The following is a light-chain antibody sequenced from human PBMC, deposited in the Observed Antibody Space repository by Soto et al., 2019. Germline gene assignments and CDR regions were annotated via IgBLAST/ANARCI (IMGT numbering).Light chain of an antibody. V-gene: IGKV3-11*01. CDR2: DAS. CDR3: QQYNNWPLT. Sequence: PGERATLSCRASQSINNYLAWYQQKPGQAPRLLIYDASNRATGIPARFSGSGSGTDFTLTISSLEPEDFAVYYCQQYNNWPLTFGQGTKVDIK. J-gene: IGKJ1*01. CDR1: QSINNY.